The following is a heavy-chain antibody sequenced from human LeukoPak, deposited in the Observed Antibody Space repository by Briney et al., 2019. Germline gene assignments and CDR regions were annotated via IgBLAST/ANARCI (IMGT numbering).Heavy chain of an antibody. D-gene: IGHD3-10*01. CDR1: GFTFSSYS. CDR3: ARDRGSITTDY. J-gene: IGHJ4*02. Sequence: GGSLRLSCAASGFTFSSYSMNWVRQAPGKGPEWVSYISSSSSTIYYADSVKGRFTISRDNAKNSLYLQMNSLRAEDTAVYYCARDRGSITTDYWGQGTLVTVSS. V-gene: IGHV3-48*01. CDR2: ISSSSSTI.